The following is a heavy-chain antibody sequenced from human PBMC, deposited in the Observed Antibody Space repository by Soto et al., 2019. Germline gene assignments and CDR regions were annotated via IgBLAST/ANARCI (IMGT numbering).Heavy chain of an antibody. V-gene: IGHV1-2*02. CDR2: LNPNSGGT. J-gene: IGHJ6*02. Sequence: QVKLVQSGAEVKKPGASVKVSCKASGYTFTGYYMHWVRQAPGQGLEWMGWLNPNSGGTNYAQKFQGRVTMTRDTSISTDYMELSGLRSDDTAVYYCARASPVGRGWPDTHPNSYYGMDVWGQGTTGTGSS. CDR1: GYTFTGYY. D-gene: IGHD2-15*01. CDR3: ARASPVGRGWPDTHPNSYYGMDV.